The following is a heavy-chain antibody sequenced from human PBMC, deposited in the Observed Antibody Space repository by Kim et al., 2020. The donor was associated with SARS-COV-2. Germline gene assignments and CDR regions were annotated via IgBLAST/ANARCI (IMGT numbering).Heavy chain of an antibody. CDR2: FDPEDGET. CDR1: GYTLTELS. J-gene: IGHJ4*02. Sequence: ASVKVSCKVSGYTLTELSMHWVRQAPGKGLEWMGGFDPEDGETIYAQKFQGRVTMTEDTSTDTAYMELSSLRSEDTAVYYCATVPRYNWNIRARGPLDYWGQGTLVTVSS. CDR3: ATVPRYNWNIRARGPLDY. D-gene: IGHD1-20*01. V-gene: IGHV1-24*01.